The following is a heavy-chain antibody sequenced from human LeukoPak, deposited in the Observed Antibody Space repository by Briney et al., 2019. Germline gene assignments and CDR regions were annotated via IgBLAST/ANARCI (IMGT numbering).Heavy chain of an antibody. Sequence: PSETLSLTCTVSGGSISSYYWSWIRQPPGKGLEWIGYIYYSGSTSYNPSLKSRVTISVDTSKNQFSLKLSSVTAADTAVYYCARLRDILTSFDRWGQGALVTVSS. CDR1: GGSISSYY. J-gene: IGHJ5*02. CDR2: IYYSGST. CDR3: ARLRDILTSFDR. D-gene: IGHD3-9*01. V-gene: IGHV4-59*08.